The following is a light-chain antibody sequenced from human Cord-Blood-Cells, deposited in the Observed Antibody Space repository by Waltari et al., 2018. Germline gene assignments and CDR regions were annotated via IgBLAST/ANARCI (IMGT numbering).Light chain of an antibody. CDR2: EGR. J-gene: IGLJ3*02. CDR3: CSYAGSSIWV. CDR1: SSDVGSYNL. V-gene: IGLV2-23*01. Sequence: QSALTQPASVSGSPGQSNTISCTGTSSDVGSYNLVSWYQQHPGKAPKRMIYEGRKRPSGVSNRFSGSKSGNTASLTISGLQAEDEADYYCCSYAGSSIWVFGGGTKLTVL.